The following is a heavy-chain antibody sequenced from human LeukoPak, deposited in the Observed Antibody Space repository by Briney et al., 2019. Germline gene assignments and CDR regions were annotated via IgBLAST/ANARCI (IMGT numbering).Heavy chain of an antibody. V-gene: IGHV4-59*01. CDR1: GGSISSYY. CDR2: IYYSGST. CDR3: ARVPTEYWFDP. Sequence: SSETLSLTCTVSGGSISSYYWSWIRQPPGKGLEWIGYIYYSGSTNYNPSLKSRVTISVDTSKNQFSLKLSSATAADTAVYYCARVPTEYWFDPWGQGTLVTVSS. J-gene: IGHJ5*02. D-gene: IGHD4-11*01.